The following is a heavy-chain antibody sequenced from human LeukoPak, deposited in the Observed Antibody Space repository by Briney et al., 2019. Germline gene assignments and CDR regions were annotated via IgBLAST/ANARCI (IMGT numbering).Heavy chain of an antibody. D-gene: IGHD3-10*01. CDR1: GFTFDDYA. CDR3: AKGFTNSDY. J-gene: IGHJ4*02. CDR2: ISWNSGSI. V-gene: IGHV3-9*01. Sequence: GRSLRLSCAASGFTFDDYAMHWVRQAPGKGLEWVSGISWNSGSIGYADSVKGRFTISRDNAKNSLYLQMNSLRAEDTAVYYCAKGFTNSDYWGQGTLVTVSS.